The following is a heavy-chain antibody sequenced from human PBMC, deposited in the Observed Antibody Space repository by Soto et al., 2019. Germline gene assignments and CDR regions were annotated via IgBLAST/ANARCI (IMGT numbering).Heavy chain of an antibody. Sequence: GGSLRLSCAASGFTFSSYAMHWVRQAPGKGLEWVAVISYDGSNKYYADSVKGRFTISRDTSKNTLYLQMNSLRAEDTAVYYCARGYSSSWYHDAFDIWGQGTMVTVSS. CDR1: GFTFSSYA. V-gene: IGHV3-30-3*01. CDR3: ARGYSSSWYHDAFDI. D-gene: IGHD6-13*01. J-gene: IGHJ3*02. CDR2: ISYDGSNK.